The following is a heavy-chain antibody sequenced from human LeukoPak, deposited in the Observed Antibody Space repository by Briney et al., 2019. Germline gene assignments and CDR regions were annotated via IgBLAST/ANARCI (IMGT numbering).Heavy chain of an antibody. V-gene: IGHV4-59*01. D-gene: IGHD3-16*01. Sequence: MPSETLSLTCAVYGGPFSGYYWSWIRQPPGKGLEWIGYIYYSGSTNYNPSLKSRVTISVDTSKNQFSLKLGSVTAADTAVYYCARETSQKGAHYMDVWGKGTTVTISS. CDR3: ARETSQKGAHYMDV. CDR2: IYYSGST. J-gene: IGHJ6*03. CDR1: GGPFSGYY.